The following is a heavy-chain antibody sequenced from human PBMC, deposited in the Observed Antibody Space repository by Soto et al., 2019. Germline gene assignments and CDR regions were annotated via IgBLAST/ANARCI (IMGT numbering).Heavy chain of an antibody. V-gene: IGHV3-33*01. CDR3: ARAGISIVGASTFYYGMDV. CDR1: VFTFSSCA. D-gene: IGHD1-26*01. J-gene: IGHJ6*02. CDR2: IWYDGSQQ. Sequence: LRLSCAASVFTFSSCAMHWVRQAPGKGLEWLAVIWYDGSQQYYGDSLKGRFTISRDNSKNTLYLQMNSPRAEDTATYYCARAGISIVGASTFYYGMDVWGQGTTVTVSS.